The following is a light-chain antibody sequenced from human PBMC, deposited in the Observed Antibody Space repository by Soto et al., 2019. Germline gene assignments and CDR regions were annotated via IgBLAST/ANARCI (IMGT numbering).Light chain of an antibody. CDR1: SSDVGSYNL. CDR3: CSYAGSSTFPYV. CDR2: EVS. Sequence: QSVLTHPASVSGSPGQSITISCTGTSSDVGSYNLVSWYQHHPGKAPKLMIYEVSKRPSGVSNRFSGSKSGNTASLTISGLQAEDEADYYCCSYAGSSTFPYVFGNGTKVTVL. V-gene: IGLV2-23*02. J-gene: IGLJ1*01.